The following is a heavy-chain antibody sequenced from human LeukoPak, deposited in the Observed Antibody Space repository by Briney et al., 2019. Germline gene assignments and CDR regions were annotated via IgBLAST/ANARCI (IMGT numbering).Heavy chain of an antibody. CDR1: GFTFSNAW. V-gene: IGHV3-15*01. J-gene: IGHJ4*02. CDR2: IKSKTDGGTT. D-gene: IGHD3-10*01. Sequence: GGSLRLSCAASGFTFSNAWMSWVRQAPGKGLEWVGRIKSKTDGGTTDYAAPVKGRFTISRDDSKNTLCLQMNSLKTEDAAVYYCTTALWFGEYLPFDYWGQGTLVTVSS. CDR3: TTALWFGEYLPFDY.